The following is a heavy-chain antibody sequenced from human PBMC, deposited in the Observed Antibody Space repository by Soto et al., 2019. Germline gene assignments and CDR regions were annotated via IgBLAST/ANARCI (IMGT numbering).Heavy chain of an antibody. Sequence: RGRSLRLYCTVSGFFLSDYGMHWVRQGPGKGLEWVAAISFDGSSEFYSDSVEDRFTTSRDNPKSTLYLHMSSLRVEDTAVYYCARGGGLNQLLSGSDHWGQGTLVTVSP. V-gene: IGHV3-33*01. CDR3: ARGGGLNQLLSGSDH. CDR2: ISFDGSSE. J-gene: IGHJ4*02. D-gene: IGHD2-2*01. CDR1: GFFLSDYG.